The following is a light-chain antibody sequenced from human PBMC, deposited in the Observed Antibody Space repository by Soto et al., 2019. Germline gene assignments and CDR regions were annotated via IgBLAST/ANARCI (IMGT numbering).Light chain of an antibody. V-gene: IGKV3-20*01. CDR2: GAS. J-gene: IGKJ3*01. Sequence: EIVLTQSPGTLSLSPGERATLSCRASQSVTTTYLAWYQQKPGQAPRLLISGASTRATGIPDRFSASGSGTDFTLTISRLEPEDFAVSYCQQHGSSPFTFGPGTKVDIK. CDR1: QSVTTTY. CDR3: QQHGSSPFT.